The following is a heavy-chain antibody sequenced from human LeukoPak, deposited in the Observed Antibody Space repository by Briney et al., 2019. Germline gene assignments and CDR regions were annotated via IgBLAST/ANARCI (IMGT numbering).Heavy chain of an antibody. J-gene: IGHJ5*02. CDR1: GGSISSSSYY. CDR2: IYYSGST. Sequence: NPSETLSLTCTVSGGSISSSSYYWGWIRQPPGKGLEWIGSIYYSGSTYYNPSLKSRVTISVDTSKNQFSLKLSSVTAADTAVYYCFRKDTTNWFDPWGQGTLVTVSS. CDR3: FRKDTTNWFDP. D-gene: IGHD1-1*01. V-gene: IGHV4-39*01.